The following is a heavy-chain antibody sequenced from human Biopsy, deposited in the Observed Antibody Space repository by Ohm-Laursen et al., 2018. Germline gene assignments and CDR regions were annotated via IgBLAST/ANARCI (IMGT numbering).Heavy chain of an antibody. D-gene: IGHD3-22*01. CDR1: GDSISTYY. V-gene: IGHV4-59*01. CDR3: ARDRGYYSDRTVPGYFDL. J-gene: IGHJ2*01. Sequence: SDTLSLTCTVSGDSISTYYWSWIRQPPGKGLQWIGYTYYTGNTDYNPSLQSRVTISVDTSKNHFSLRLRSMTPADTAMYYCARDRGYYSDRTVPGYFDLWGRGTLVTVSS. CDR2: TYYTGNT.